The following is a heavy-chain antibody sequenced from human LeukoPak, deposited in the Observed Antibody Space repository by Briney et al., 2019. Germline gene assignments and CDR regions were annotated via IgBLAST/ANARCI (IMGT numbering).Heavy chain of an antibody. J-gene: IGHJ6*02. CDR1: GFTFSDYY. CDR2: ISSSGSTI. D-gene: IGHD3-16*01. V-gene: IGHV3-11*01. CDR3: ARDYVWGSFPVGGMDV. Sequence: GGSLRLSCAASGFTFSDYYMSWIRQAPGKGLEWVSYISSSGSTIYYADSVKGRFTISRDNAKNSLYLQMNSLRAEDTAVYYCARDYVWGSFPVGGMDVWGPGTTVTVSS.